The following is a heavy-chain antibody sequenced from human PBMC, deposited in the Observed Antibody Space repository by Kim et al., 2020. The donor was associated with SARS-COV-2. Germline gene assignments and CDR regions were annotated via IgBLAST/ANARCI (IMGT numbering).Heavy chain of an antibody. CDR1: GFIVSSNY. CDR2: IYSGGST. CDR3: ARDWGEYYFDY. D-gene: IGHD3-16*01. Sequence: GGSLRLSCAASGFIVSSNYMSWVRQAPGKGLEWVSVIYSGGSTFYADSVKGRFTISRDSSKNTLYLQMNSLRAEDTAVYYCARDWGEYYFDYWGQGTLVTVSS. J-gene: IGHJ4*02. V-gene: IGHV3-53*01.